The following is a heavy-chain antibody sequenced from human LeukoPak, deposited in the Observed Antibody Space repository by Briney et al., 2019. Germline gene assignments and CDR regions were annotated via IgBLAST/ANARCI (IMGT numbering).Heavy chain of an antibody. D-gene: IGHD3-10*01. CDR2: ISSSSSYI. Sequence: PGGSLRLSCAASGFTFSSYSMNWVRQAPGKGLEWVSSISSSSSYIYYADSVKGRFTISRDNAKNSLYLQMNSLRAEDTAVYYCARDQNRYYYGSGSPSWGQGTLATVSS. V-gene: IGHV3-21*01. CDR3: ARDQNRYYYGSGSPS. CDR1: GFTFSSYS. J-gene: IGHJ5*02.